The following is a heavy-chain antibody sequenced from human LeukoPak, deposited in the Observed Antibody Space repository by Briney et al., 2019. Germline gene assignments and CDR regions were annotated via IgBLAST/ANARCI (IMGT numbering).Heavy chain of an antibody. CDR2: IIPIFGTA. D-gene: IGHD3-3*01. Sequence: GASVKVSCKASGGTFSSYAISWVRQAPGQGLEWMGRIIPIFGTANYAQKFQGRVTITTDESTSTAYMELSSLRSEDTAVYYCARDGPPYYDFWSGPPEGNWFDPWGQGTLVTVSS. CDR3: ARDGPPYYDFWSGPPEGNWFDP. V-gene: IGHV1-69*05. J-gene: IGHJ5*02. CDR1: GGTFSSYA.